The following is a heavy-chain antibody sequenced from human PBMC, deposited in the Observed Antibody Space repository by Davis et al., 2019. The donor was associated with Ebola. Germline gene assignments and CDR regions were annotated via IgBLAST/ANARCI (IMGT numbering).Heavy chain of an antibody. Sequence: GGSLRLSCAASGFTFSSYAMSWVRQAPGKGLEWVSAISGSGGSTYYADSVKGRFTISRDNSKNTLYLQMNSLRAEDTAVYYCARERRITMVRGDAFDIWGQGTMVTVSS. D-gene: IGHD3-10*01. CDR3: ARERRITMVRGDAFDI. CDR2: ISGSGGST. V-gene: IGHV3-23*01. CDR1: GFTFSSYA. J-gene: IGHJ3*02.